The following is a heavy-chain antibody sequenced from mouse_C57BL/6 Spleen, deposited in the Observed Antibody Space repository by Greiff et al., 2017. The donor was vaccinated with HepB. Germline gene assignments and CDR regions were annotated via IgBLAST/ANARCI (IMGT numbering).Heavy chain of an antibody. CDR1: GYAFTNYL. J-gene: IGHJ3*01. V-gene: IGHV1-54*01. CDR3: ARRWDYDEFAY. D-gene: IGHD2-4*01. CDR2: INPGSGGT. Sequence: QVQLQQSGAELVRPGPSVKVSCKASGYAFTNYLIEWVKQRPGQGLEWIGVINPGSGGTNYNEKFKGKATLTADKSSSTAYMQLSSLTSEDSAVYFCARRWDYDEFAYWGQGTLVTVSA.